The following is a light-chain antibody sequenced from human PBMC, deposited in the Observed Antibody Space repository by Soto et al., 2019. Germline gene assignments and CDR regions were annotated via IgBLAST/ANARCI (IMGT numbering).Light chain of an antibody. CDR2: LDRSGSY. CDR3: ETWYSNTHKV. V-gene: IGLV4-60*02. CDR1: SGHSTYI. Sequence: QSVLTQSSSASASLGSSVKLTCILSSGHSTYIIAWHQRQPGKAPRFLMTLDRSGSYNRGSGVPDRFSGSSSGADRYLTISNLQFEDEGDYYCETWYSNTHKVFGGGTKVTVL. J-gene: IGLJ3*02.